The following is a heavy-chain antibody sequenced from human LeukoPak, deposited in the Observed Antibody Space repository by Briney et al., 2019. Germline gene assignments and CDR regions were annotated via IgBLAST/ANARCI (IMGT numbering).Heavy chain of an antibody. J-gene: IGHJ4*02. V-gene: IGHV1-2*02. CDR1: GYTFTGYF. CDR3: ARVGPDRDFDY. Sequence: ASVKVSCKASGYTFTGYFMHWVRQAPGQGLEWMGWIYANSGGTNYAEKFQGRVTLTRDTSISTAYMEVSRLRSDDTAVYYCARVGPDRDFDYWGQGTLVTVSS. D-gene: IGHD1-14*01. CDR2: IYANSGGT.